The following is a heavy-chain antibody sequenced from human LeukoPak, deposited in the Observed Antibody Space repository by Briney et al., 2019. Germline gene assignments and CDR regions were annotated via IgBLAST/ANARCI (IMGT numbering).Heavy chain of an antibody. J-gene: IGHJ4*02. V-gene: IGHV1-18*01. Sequence: ASVKVSCKASGYTFTSYGISWVRQAPGQGLDWMGWISAYNGNTHYAQKLQGRVTMNTDTSTSTAYMELRSLRSDDTAVYYCARDMYGRGDDYYDSSGLIGSWGQGTLVTVSS. CDR3: ARDMYGRGDDYYDSSGLIGS. CDR2: ISAYNGNT. CDR1: GYTFTSYG. D-gene: IGHD3-22*01.